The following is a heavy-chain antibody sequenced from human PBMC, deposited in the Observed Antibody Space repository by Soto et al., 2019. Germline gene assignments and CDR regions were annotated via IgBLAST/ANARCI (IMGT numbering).Heavy chain of an antibody. J-gene: IGHJ5*02. CDR3: ARGDDILTGYNNWFVP. V-gene: IGHV1-46*01. CDR2: INPSGGST. Sequence: ASVKVSCKASGYTFTSYYMHWVRQAPGQGLEWMGIINPSGGSTSYAQKFQGRVTMTRDTSTSTVYMELSSLRSEDTAVYYCARGDDILTGYNNWFVPWGQGTLVTVSS. CDR1: GYTFTSYY. D-gene: IGHD3-9*01.